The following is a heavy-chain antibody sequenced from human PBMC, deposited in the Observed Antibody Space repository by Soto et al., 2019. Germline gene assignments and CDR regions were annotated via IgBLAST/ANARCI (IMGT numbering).Heavy chain of an antibody. Sequence: GGSLRLSCAAPGFTFSSYAMSWVRQAPGKGLEWVSAISGSGGSTYYADSVKGRFTISRDNSKNTLYLQMNSLRAEDTAVYYCAKVGGITMVRGFDYWGQGTLVTVSS. CDR2: ISGSGGST. CDR3: AKVGGITMVRGFDY. CDR1: GFTFSSYA. J-gene: IGHJ4*02. V-gene: IGHV3-23*01. D-gene: IGHD3-10*01.